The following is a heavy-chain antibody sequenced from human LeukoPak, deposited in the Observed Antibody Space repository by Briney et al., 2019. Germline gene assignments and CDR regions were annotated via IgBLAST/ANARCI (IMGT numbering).Heavy chain of an antibody. J-gene: IGHJ4*02. Sequence: PGGSLRLSCAASGFTVSSNYMSWVRQAPGKGLEWVSLIRGSGTSTYYADSVKGRFTISRDNSKNTLYLQMNSLRAEGTAVYYCAKEEDYGEKQVDYWGQGTLVTVSS. CDR3: AKEEDYGEKQVDY. CDR1: GFTVSSNY. D-gene: IGHD4-17*01. V-gene: IGHV3-23*01. CDR2: IRGSGTST.